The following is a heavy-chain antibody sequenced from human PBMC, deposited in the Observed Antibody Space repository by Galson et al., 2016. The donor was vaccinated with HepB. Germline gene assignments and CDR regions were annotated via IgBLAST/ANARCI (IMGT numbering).Heavy chain of an antibody. CDR1: GGSLSGYY. J-gene: IGHJ5*02. D-gene: IGHD3-22*01. CDR3: ARTSFYDRRGLTP. V-gene: IGHV4-34*01. CDR2: INRSGGT. Sequence: SETLSLTCAVYGGSLSGYYWSWIRQPSGKGLEWIGQINRSGGTNYNPSLRSRVTLSVHTSKNQFSLNLTSVTAADTAVYYCARTSFYDRRGLTPWGQGTLVTVSS.